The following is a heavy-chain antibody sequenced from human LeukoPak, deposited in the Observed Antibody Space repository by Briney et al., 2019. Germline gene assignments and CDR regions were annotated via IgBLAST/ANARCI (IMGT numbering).Heavy chain of an antibody. D-gene: IGHD3-9*01. Sequence: SETLSLTCSVSGGSISDTTYFWGWIRQPPGKGLEWIGSIHSSGSTYYNPSLKSRVTVSIDTSRNQFSLKLTSVAAAETAVYYCARSGYYDILSGYLYFFDYWGQGTLVTVSS. CDR2: IHSSGST. V-gene: IGHV4-39*01. J-gene: IGHJ4*02. CDR3: ARSGYYDILSGYLYFFDY. CDR1: GGSISDTTYF.